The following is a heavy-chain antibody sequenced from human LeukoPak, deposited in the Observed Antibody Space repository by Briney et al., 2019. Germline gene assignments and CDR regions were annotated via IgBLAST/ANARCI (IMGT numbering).Heavy chain of an antibody. D-gene: IGHD6-19*01. CDR3: ARGSIAVAGT. CDR2: INPNSGGT. J-gene: IGHJ4*02. Sequence: ASVTVSRKASGYTFTGYYMHWGRQAPGQGLEWLGRINPNSGGTNYAQKFQGRVTMTRDTSISTAYLELSRLRSDDTAVYYCARGSIAVAGTWGQGTLVTVSS. V-gene: IGHV1-2*06. CDR1: GYTFTGYY.